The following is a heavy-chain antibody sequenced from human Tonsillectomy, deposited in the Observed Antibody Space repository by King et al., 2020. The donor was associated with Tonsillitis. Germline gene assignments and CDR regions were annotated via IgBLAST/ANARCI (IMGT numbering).Heavy chain of an antibody. V-gene: IGHV3-49*03. D-gene: IGHD3-22*01. CDR1: GFTFGDYA. Sequence: VQLVESGGGLVQPGRSLRLSCTVSGFTFGDYAMSWFRQAPGKGLEWVGFITAKGYGETAEYAASVTGRFTISRDDSKSIAYLQMNSLKTEDTAVYYCSRSGYYYDSTGYFDHWGQGTLVTVSS. J-gene: IGHJ4*02. CDR2: ITAKGYGETA. CDR3: SRSGYYYDSTGYFDH.